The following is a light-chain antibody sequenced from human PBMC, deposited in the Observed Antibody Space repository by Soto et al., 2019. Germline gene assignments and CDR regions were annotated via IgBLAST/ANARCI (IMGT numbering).Light chain of an antibody. J-gene: IGLJ1*01. CDR3: CSYVGSSTYV. Sequence: QSALTQPASVSGSPGQSITISCTGTSRDVGTYNLVSWYQQHPAKAPKLMVYEGTKRPSGVSNRFSGSKSGNTASLTISGLQAEDEADYYCCSYVGSSTYVFGTGTKVTVL. V-gene: IGLV2-23*01. CDR1: SRDVGTYNL. CDR2: EGT.